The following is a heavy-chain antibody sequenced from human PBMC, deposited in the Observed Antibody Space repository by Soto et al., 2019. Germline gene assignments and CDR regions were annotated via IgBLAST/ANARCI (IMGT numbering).Heavy chain of an antibody. CDR2: IIPIFGTA. CDR1: GGTFSSYA. D-gene: IGHD2-2*01. Sequence: GASVQVSCKASGGTFSSYAISWVRQAPGQGLEWMGGIIPIFGTANYAQKFQGRVTITADESTSTAYMELSSLRSEDTAVYYCARVVPATASYYFDYWGQGTLVTVSS. J-gene: IGHJ4*02. CDR3: ARVVPATASYYFDY. V-gene: IGHV1-69*13.